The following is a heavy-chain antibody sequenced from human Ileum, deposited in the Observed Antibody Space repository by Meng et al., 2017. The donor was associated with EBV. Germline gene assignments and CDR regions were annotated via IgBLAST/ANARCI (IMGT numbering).Heavy chain of an antibody. V-gene: IGHV4-4*02. CDR3: ARVRVIPAAIGFDY. J-gene: IGHJ4*02. Sequence: GRLPESGPGRVKPSGTLSSPAAVSGGSFSSRDWWSWVRQPPGKGLEWIGEIYRGGGTNYNASLKSRVTISVDTSKNHFSLKLNSVTAADTAVYYCARVRVIPAAIGFDYWGQGTLVTVSS. D-gene: IGHD2-2*02. CDR1: GGSFSSRDW. CDR2: IYRGGGT.